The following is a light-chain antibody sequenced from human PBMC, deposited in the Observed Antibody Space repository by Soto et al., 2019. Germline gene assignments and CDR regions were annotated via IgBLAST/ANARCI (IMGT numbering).Light chain of an antibody. CDR1: QSIRSSY. CDR3: QQYGSSPRIT. J-gene: IGKJ5*01. Sequence: IVLTQSRSTLSLSPGSRSTLACRTSQSIRSSYLAWYQQKPGQAPRLLIYGASSRATGIPDRFSGSGSGTDFTITISRLEPEDFAVYYCQQYGSSPRITFGQGTRLE. CDR2: GAS. V-gene: IGKV3-20*01.